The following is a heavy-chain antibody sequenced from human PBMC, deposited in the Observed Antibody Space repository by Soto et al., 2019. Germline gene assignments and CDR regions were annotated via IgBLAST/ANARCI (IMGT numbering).Heavy chain of an antibody. D-gene: IGHD3-10*01. J-gene: IGHJ5*02. CDR2: IYYSGST. CDR3: ERVGYSPVVRNWFDP. Sequence: SVTMSLTRTVSDGSSRNGGYYWSWIHQHPGKGLEWIGYIYYSGSTYYNPSLKSRVTISVDTSKNQFSLKLSSVTAADTAVYYCERVGYSPVVRNWFDPLGQGTLVLV. CDR1: DGSSRNGGYY. V-gene: IGHV4-31*02.